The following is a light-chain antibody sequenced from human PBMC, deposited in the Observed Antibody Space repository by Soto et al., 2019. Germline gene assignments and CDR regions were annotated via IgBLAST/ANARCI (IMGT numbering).Light chain of an antibody. J-gene: IGLJ1*01. CDR3: SSYTSSNTLV. CDR1: SSDVGGYNY. CDR2: EVD. Sequence: QSVLAQPASVSGSPGQSTIISCTGTSSDVGGYNYVSWYRQHPGKAPKFLIYEVDNRASGVSDRFSGSKSGNTASLTISGLQAEDEADYYCSSYTSSNTLVFGTGTKLTVL. V-gene: IGLV2-14*01.